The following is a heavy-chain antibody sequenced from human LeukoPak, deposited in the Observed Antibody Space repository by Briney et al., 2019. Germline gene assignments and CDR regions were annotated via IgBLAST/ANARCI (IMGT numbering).Heavy chain of an antibody. CDR3: AKEGDTYYYDNSGKLDY. D-gene: IGHD3-22*01. Sequence: PGGSLRLSCAASGFTFSNYGMHWVRQAPGKGLERVAVISYDGSNKYYADSVKGRFTISRDNSKNTLYLQMNSLRAEDTAVYYCAKEGDTYYYDNSGKLDYWGQGTLVTVSS. CDR1: GFTFSNYG. J-gene: IGHJ4*02. V-gene: IGHV3-30*18. CDR2: ISYDGSNK.